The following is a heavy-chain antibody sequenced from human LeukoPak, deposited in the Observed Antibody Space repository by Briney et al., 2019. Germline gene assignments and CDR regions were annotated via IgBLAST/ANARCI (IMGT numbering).Heavy chain of an antibody. CDR1: GGSISSYY. Sequence: SETLSLTCTVSGGSISSYYWGWIRQPPGKGLEWIGSIYYSGSTYYNPSLKSRVTISVDTSKNQFSLKLSSVTAADTAVYYCARDQMFDPWGQGTLVTVSS. CDR2: IYYSGST. CDR3: ARDQMFDP. J-gene: IGHJ5*02. V-gene: IGHV4-39*07.